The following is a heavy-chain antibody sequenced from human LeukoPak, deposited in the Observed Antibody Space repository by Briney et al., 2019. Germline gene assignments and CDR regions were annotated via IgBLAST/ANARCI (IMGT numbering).Heavy chain of an antibody. CDR2: IYSGGST. D-gene: IGHD3-22*01. CDR1: GFTVSSNY. CDR3: ARGNHYYDSSGYYFSRLSEAEYYFDY. V-gene: IGHV3-66*01. Sequence: HPGGSLRLSCAASGFTVSSNYMSWVRQAPGKGLEWVSVIYSGGSTYYADSVKGRFTISRDNSKNTLYLQMNSLRAEDTAVYYCARGNHYYDSSGYYFSRLSEAEYYFDYWGQGTLVTVSS. J-gene: IGHJ4*02.